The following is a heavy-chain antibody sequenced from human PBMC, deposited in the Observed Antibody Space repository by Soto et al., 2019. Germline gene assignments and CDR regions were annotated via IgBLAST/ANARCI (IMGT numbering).Heavy chain of an antibody. V-gene: IGHV4-39*01. Sequence: PSETLSLTCTFSGDSISSSKYYWGWIRQPPGKGLEWIGSIYYSGSPYYNSSLKSRVTISVDTPKNQFSLKLSSVTAADTAVYYCMLGSGWKDFDYWGQGTLVTVSS. J-gene: IGHJ4*02. D-gene: IGHD3-22*01. CDR2: IYYSGSP. CDR1: GDSISSSKYY. CDR3: MLGSGWKDFDY.